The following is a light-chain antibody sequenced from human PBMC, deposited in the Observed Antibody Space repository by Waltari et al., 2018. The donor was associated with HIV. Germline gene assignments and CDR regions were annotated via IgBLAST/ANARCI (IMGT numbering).Light chain of an antibody. Sequence: QSALTQPASVSGSPGQSITISCTGTSSDVGGSTYVSWYQQPPGKAPKLMIYEVSNRPSGVSNRFSGSKSGNTASLTISGLQAEDEADYYCSSYTSSSTSHVFGTGTKVTVL. CDR2: EVS. CDR3: SSYTSSSTSHV. CDR1: SSDVGGSTY. J-gene: IGLJ1*01. V-gene: IGLV2-14*01.